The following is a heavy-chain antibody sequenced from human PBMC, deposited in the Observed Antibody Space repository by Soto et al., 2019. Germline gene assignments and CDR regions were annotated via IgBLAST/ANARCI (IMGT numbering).Heavy chain of an antibody. CDR1: APTFNRYG. D-gene: IGHD3-3*01. CDR2: ISDDGSDK. J-gene: IGHJ6*02. CDR3: AKTLRFLELALDYYYGMDV. V-gene: IGHV3-30*18. Sequence: PGGSLRLSCVASAPTFNRYGIHWVRQAPGKGLEWVALISDDGSDKDYADSVKGRFTLTRDNSQNTLYLQMNSLRPEDTAVYYCAKTLRFLELALDYYYGMDVWGLGTTVTVSS.